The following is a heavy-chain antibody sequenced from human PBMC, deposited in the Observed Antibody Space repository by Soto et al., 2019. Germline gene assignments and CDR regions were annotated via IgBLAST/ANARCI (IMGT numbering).Heavy chain of an antibody. V-gene: IGHV1-69*06. CDR1: GGNSNSYS. CDR3: ARDWRQMSRGGIFDY. CDR2: IVPLSGTP. J-gene: IGHJ4*02. D-gene: IGHD3-16*01. Sequence: QVRLVQSGAEVKKPGSSVKLSCKVSGGNSNSYSIAWVRQAPGQGLQLLGTIVPLSGTPNHAHKFQGRVTITADTSTNTAYLELSSLRYEDTAIYYCARDWRQMSRGGIFDYWGQGSLVTISS.